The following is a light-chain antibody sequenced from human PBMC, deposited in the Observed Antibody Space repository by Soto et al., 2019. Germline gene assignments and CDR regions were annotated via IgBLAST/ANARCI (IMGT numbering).Light chain of an antibody. CDR1: QSISDT. V-gene: IGKV3-15*01. CDR3: QQYNNWPWT. J-gene: IGKJ1*01. CDR2: SAS. Sequence: EIVMTQSPATLSVSPGGRATLSCRASQSISDTLAWYQQKPGQAPRLLIYSASRRATGFPGMFSGSGSGTDFTLTISSLQSEDLAVYYCQQYNNWPWTFGQGTKVEIK.